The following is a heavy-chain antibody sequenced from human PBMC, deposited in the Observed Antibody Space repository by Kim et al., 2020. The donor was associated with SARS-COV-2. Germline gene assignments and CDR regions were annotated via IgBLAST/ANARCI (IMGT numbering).Heavy chain of an antibody. CDR1: GYTFTSYY. Sequence: ASVKVSCKASGYTFTSYYMHWVRQAPGQGLEWMGLINPSGVGTTYAQKFQGRVTMTRDTSTSTVYMELSSQRSDDTAVYYCAPEVPRSYHFDYWGQGTLVTVSS. CDR2: INPSGVGT. CDR3: APEVPRSYHFDY. V-gene: IGHV1-46*01. J-gene: IGHJ4*02. D-gene: IGHD1-26*01.